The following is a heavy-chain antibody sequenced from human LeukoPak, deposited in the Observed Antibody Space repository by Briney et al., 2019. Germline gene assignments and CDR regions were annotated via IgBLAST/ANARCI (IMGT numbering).Heavy chain of an antibody. Sequence: PSETLSLTCTVSGGSISSGDYYWSWIRQPPGKGLEWIGYMYYSGSTCYNPSLKSRATISVDTSKNQFSLKLSSVTAAYTAVYYRARPYYYDSRIDPWGQGTLVTVSS. CDR1: GGSISSGDYY. D-gene: IGHD3-22*01. V-gene: IGHV4-30-4*01. CDR3: ARPYYYDSRIDP. J-gene: IGHJ5*02. CDR2: MYYSGST.